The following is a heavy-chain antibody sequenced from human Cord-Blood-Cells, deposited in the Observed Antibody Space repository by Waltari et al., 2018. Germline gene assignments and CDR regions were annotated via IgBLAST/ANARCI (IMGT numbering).Heavy chain of an antibody. J-gene: IGHJ4*02. D-gene: IGHD7-27*01. CDR1: GFTFSSYA. V-gene: IGHV3-30*04. Sequence: QVQLVESGGGVVQPGRFLRLSCAASGFTFSSYAMHWVRQAPGKGLEWVAVISYDGSNKYYADSVKGRFTISRDNSKNTLYLQMNSLRAEDTAVYYCAREALGSFDYWGQGTLVTVSS. CDR2: ISYDGSNK. CDR3: AREALGSFDY.